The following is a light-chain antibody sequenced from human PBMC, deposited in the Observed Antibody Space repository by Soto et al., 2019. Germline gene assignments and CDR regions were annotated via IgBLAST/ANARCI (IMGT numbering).Light chain of an antibody. CDR3: QQYNNWPPFT. Sequence: ETAMTQSPVTLSLSPGERATLSCRASQTVGDNVAWYRQKPGQPPSLLIYGASTRAPGVPARFSGSGSGTDFILTISSLQSEDFAVYYCQQYNNWPPFTFGPGTKVDIK. CDR2: GAS. J-gene: IGKJ3*01. V-gene: IGKV3-15*01. CDR1: QTVGDN.